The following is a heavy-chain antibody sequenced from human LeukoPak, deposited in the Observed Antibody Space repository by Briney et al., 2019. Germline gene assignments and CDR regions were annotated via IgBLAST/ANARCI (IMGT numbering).Heavy chain of an antibody. CDR1: GFTFSSYS. CDR3: ARSLTSPYYYGMDV. CDR2: ISSSPSYI. Sequence: GGSLRLSCAASGFTFSSYSLSWVRQAPGKGLEWVSSISSSPSYIYYADSVRGRFTISRDNAKNSLYLQMNSLRAEDTAVYYCARSLTSPYYYGMDVWGQGTMVTVSS. D-gene: IGHD2-2*01. J-gene: IGHJ6*02. V-gene: IGHV3-21*01.